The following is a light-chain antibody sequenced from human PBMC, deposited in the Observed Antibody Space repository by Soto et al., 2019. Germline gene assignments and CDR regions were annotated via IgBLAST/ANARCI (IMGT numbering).Light chain of an antibody. CDR1: QSVSSSY. J-gene: IGKJ2*01. CDR3: QQYGSSPYT. Sequence: EIVLTQSPGTLSLSPGEIATLSCRASQSVSSSYLAWYQQKPGQAPRLLIYGASSRATGIPDRFSGSGSGTDFTLTISRLEPEDFAVYSCQQYGSSPYTFGQGTKLEIK. V-gene: IGKV3-20*01. CDR2: GAS.